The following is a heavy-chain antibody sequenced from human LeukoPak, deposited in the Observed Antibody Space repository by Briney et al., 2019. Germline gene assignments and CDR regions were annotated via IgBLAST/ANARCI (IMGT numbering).Heavy chain of an antibody. CDR3: ARVGYDFWSGYSDY. V-gene: IGHV4-34*01. Sequence: PSETLSLTCAVYGGSFSGYYWSWIRQPPGKGLEWIGETNHSGSTNYNPSLKSRVTISVATSKNQFSLKLSSVTAADTAVCYGARVGYDFWSGYSDYWGQGTLVTVSS. CDR1: GGSFSGYY. CDR2: TNHSGST. D-gene: IGHD3-3*01. J-gene: IGHJ4*02.